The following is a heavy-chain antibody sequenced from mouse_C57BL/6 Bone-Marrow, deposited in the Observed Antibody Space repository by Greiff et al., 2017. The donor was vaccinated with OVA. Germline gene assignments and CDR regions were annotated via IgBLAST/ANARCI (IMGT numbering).Heavy chain of an antibody. CDR1: GFTFSSYG. CDR2: ISSGGSYT. V-gene: IGHV5-6*01. Sequence: EVKLMESGGDLVKPGGSLKLSCAASGFTFSSYGMSWVRQTPDKRLEWVATISSGGSYTYYPDSVKGRFTISRDNAKNTLYLQMSSLKSEYTAMYYYACDYGRDYFDYSSQGTTLTVPS. D-gene: IGHD1-1*01. CDR3: ACDYGRDYFDY. J-gene: IGHJ2*01.